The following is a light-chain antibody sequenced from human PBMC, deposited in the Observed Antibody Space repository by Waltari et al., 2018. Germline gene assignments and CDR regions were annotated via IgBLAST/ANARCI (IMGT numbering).Light chain of an antibody. CDR3: APWDGRLNGWV. CDR1: IFNIGSHF. Sequence: QSVVTQPPSVSGTPGQRVTISCSGSIFNIGSHFVTWYQHVPGTAPKLLIYRDSQRPSGVPDRFSGSKSGTSASLAISGLLSEDEADYYCAPWDGRLNGWVFGGGTKLTV. CDR2: RDS. V-gene: IGLV1-44*01. J-gene: IGLJ3*02.